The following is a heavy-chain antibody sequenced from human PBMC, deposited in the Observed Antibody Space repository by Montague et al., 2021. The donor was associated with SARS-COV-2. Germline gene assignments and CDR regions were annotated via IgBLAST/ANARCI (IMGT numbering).Heavy chain of an antibody. V-gene: IGHV4-39*07. Sequence: SETLSLTCTVSGASIRSSDHYWGWIRQPPGEGLEWIGSIYYTGSRYYTPSLTSRLTISVDTSRYQFSLELTSVTAADTAIYYCVRAGGFDNSGYVGRLRTYYFDYWGQGLLVTVSS. D-gene: IGHD3-22*01. CDR3: VRAGGFDNSGYVGRLRTYYFDY. CDR2: IYYTGSR. J-gene: IGHJ4*02. CDR1: GASIRSSDHY.